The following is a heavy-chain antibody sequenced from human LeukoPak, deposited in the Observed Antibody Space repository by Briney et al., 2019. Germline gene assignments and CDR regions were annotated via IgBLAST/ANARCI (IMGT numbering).Heavy chain of an antibody. CDR1: GLTVSSNY. CDR2: MYRSDAT. D-gene: IGHD1-14*01. J-gene: IGHJ4*02. V-gene: IGHV3-53*01. Sequence: GGSLRLSCAASGLTVSSNYMSWVRQAPGKGLEWVSVMYRSDATYYADSVKGRFTMSRDSSKNTVYLQMNSLRSEDTAVYYWARDLPDQGAYWGQGTLVIVSS. CDR3: ARDLPDQGAY.